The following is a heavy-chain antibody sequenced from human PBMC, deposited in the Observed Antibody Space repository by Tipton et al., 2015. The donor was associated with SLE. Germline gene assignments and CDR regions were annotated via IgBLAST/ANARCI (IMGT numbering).Heavy chain of an antibody. Sequence: QLVQSGAEVKKPGASVKVSCKASGYTFTSYGISWVRQAPGQGLEWMGWISAYNGNTNYAQKLQGRVTMTTDTSTSTAYMELRSLRSEDTAVYYCARVRISPTRPTSESSDSSGYYLDYWGHGTLVTVSS. J-gene: IGHJ4*01. CDR1: GYTFTSYG. CDR2: ISAYNGNT. D-gene: IGHD3-22*01. V-gene: IGHV1-18*01. CDR3: ARVRISPTRPTSESSDSSGYYLDY.